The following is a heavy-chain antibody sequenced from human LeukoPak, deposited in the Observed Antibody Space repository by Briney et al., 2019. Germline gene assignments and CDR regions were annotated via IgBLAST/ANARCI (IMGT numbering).Heavy chain of an antibody. V-gene: IGHV4-4*07. D-gene: IGHD4-23*01. CDR3: ATGARGNFDFDY. Sequence: SETLSLTCTVSGGSISSYYWSWIRQPAGKRLEWIGRIYTSGSTNYNPSLKSRVTMSVDTSKNQFSLKLSSVTAADTAVYYCATGARGNFDFDYWGQGTLVTVSS. CDR2: IYTSGST. CDR1: GGSISSYY. J-gene: IGHJ4*02.